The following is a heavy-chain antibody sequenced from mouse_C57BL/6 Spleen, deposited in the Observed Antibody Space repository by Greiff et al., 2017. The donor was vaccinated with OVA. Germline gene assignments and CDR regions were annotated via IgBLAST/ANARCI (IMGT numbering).Heavy chain of an antibody. V-gene: IGHV1-82*01. CDR1: GYAFSSSW. D-gene: IGHD4-1*01. CDR2: IYPGDGDT. Sequence: QVQLKQSGPELVKPGASVKISCKASGYAFSSSWMNWVKQRPGKGLEWIGRIYPGDGDTNYNGKFKGKATLTADKSSSTAYMQLSSLTSEDSAVYFCARETGYWYFDVWGTGTTVTVSS. J-gene: IGHJ1*03. CDR3: ARETGYWYFDV.